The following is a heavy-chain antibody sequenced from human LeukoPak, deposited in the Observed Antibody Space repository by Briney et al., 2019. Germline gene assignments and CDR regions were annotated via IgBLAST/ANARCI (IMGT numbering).Heavy chain of an antibody. Sequence: GASVKVSCKASGYTFTGYYIHWVRQAPGQGLEWMGWINPNSGGTNYAQKFQGRVTMTRDTSISTAYMELSRLRSDDTAVYYCARADSSSWYYYYYMDVWGKGTTVTISS. CDR2: INPNSGGT. J-gene: IGHJ6*03. CDR3: ARADSSSWYYYYYMDV. CDR1: GYTFTGYY. D-gene: IGHD6-13*01. V-gene: IGHV1-2*02.